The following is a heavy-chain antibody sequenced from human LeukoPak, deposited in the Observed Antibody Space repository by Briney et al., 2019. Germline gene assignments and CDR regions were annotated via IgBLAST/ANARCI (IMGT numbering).Heavy chain of an antibody. Sequence: GGSLRLSCAASGFTFSSSAMSWVRQAPGKGLEWVSTISGSGSNTYYADSVQGRFTTSRDNSKSTLYMQMNSLRADDTAVYYCAKAYSGSHRGAFDVWGQGTMVTVSS. CDR3: AKAYSGSHRGAFDV. CDR2: ISGSGSNT. CDR1: GFTFSSSA. D-gene: IGHD1-26*01. J-gene: IGHJ3*01. V-gene: IGHV3-23*01.